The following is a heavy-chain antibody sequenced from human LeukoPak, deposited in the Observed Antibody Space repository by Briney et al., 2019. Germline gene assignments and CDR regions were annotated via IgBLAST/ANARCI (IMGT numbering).Heavy chain of an antibody. J-gene: IGHJ4*02. D-gene: IGHD3-22*01. CDR3: ARDSPDNYYDSSGYFDY. V-gene: IGHV4-39*07. CDR2: IYYTGDT. CDR1: GDSVTNTRYY. Sequence: SETLSLTCTVSGDSVTNTRYYWGWIRQPPGKGLEWIGTIYYTGDTYYNPSLKSRVTISVDTSKNQFSLKLSSVTAADTAVYYCARDSPDNYYDSSGYFDYWGQGTLVTVSS.